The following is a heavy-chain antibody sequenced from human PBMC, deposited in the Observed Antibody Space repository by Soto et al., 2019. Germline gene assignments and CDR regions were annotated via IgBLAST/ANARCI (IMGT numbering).Heavy chain of an antibody. Sequence: SETLSLTCSVSGGSVSSGSYYWSWIRQPPGKGLEWIGYIYYSGSTNYNPSLKSRVTISVDTSKNQFSLKLSSVTAADAAVSYCASPSYYDSSGYSPGYFHHWGQGTLVTVS. J-gene: IGHJ1*01. CDR1: GGSVSSGSYY. CDR2: IYYSGST. V-gene: IGHV4-61*01. CDR3: ASPSYYDSSGYSPGYFHH. D-gene: IGHD3-22*01.